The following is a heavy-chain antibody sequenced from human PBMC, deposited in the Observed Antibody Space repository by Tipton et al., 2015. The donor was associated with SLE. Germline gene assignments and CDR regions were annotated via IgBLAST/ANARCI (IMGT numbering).Heavy chain of an antibody. D-gene: IGHD3-22*01. Sequence: TLSLTCAVYGGSFSDYYCSWIRQPPGKGLEWIGEINHSGNTNYNPSLKSRVTISVDTSRNQFSLKLSSVTAADTAVYYCARLKVVAEEAFDIWGQGTMVTVSS. V-gene: IGHV4-34*01. CDR3: ARLKVVAEEAFDI. J-gene: IGHJ3*02. CDR2: INHSGNT. CDR1: GGSFSDYY.